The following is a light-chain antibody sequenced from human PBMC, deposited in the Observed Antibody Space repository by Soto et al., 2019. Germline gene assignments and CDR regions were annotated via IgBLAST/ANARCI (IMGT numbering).Light chain of an antibody. CDR2: NNN. Sequence: QSVLTQPPSASGTPGQRVTISCSGSTSNIGSKTVSWYQQLPGSAPRVLIYNNNERPSGVPDRFSGSKSGTSASLAISGLQSEDEADYYCGGWDDSLRGPVFGGGTKLTVL. V-gene: IGLV1-44*01. CDR1: TSNIGSKT. J-gene: IGLJ2*01. CDR3: GGWDDSLRGPV.